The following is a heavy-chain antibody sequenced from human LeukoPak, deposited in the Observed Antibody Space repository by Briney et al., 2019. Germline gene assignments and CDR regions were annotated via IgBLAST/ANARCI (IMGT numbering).Heavy chain of an antibody. J-gene: IGHJ5*02. CDR3: ARRLIAAAGTDWFDP. Sequence: ASQTLSLTCAVSGGSISSGGYSWSWIRQPPGKGLEWIGSIYYSGSTYYNPSLKSRVTLSVDTSKNQFSLKLSSVTAADTAVYYCARRLIAAAGTDWFDPWGQGTLVTVSS. D-gene: IGHD6-13*01. V-gene: IGHV4-30-2*03. CDR1: GGSISSGGYS. CDR2: IYYSGST.